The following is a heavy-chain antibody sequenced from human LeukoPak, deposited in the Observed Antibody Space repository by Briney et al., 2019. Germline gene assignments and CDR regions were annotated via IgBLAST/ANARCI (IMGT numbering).Heavy chain of an antibody. CDR3: ARVYGGVREVMGWFDP. J-gene: IGHJ5*02. CDR2: YYSGST. V-gene: IGHV4-39*07. D-gene: IGHD3-10*01. Sequence: YYSGSTYYNPSLKSRVTISVDTSKNQFSLKLSSVTAADTAVYYCARVYGGVREVMGWFDPWGQGTLVTVSS.